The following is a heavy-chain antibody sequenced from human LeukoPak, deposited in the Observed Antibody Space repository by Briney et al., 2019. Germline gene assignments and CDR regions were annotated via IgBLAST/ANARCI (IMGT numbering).Heavy chain of an antibody. V-gene: IGHV4-34*01. Sequence: SETLSLTCAVYGGSFSGYYWSWIRQPPGKGLEWIGEINHSGSTNYNPSLKSQVTISVDTSKNQFSLKLSSVTAADTAVYYCARGRRPGIVVVPAALRFDPWGQGTLATVSS. CDR3: ARGRRPGIVVVPAALRFDP. CDR2: INHSGST. J-gene: IGHJ5*02. D-gene: IGHD2-2*01. CDR1: GGSFSGYY.